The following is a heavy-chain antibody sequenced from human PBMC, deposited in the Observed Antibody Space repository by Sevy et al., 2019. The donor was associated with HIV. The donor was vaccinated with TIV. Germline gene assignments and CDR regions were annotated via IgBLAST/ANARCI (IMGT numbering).Heavy chain of an antibody. J-gene: IGHJ4*02. Sequence: GGSLRLSCAASGFIVSYYAIHWVRQAPGKGLEWVALISYDGGNTYFADSVKGRFTISRDNSKNPVFLQMSSLRPDDTAIYYCARYFHEFGDPRGLDYWGQGTLVTVSS. CDR3: ARYFHEFGDPRGLDY. D-gene: IGHD4-17*01. V-gene: IGHV3-30-3*01. CDR1: GFIVSYYA. CDR2: ISYDGGNT.